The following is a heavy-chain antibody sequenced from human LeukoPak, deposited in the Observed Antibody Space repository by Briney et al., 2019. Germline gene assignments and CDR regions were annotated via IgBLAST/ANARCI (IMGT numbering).Heavy chain of an antibody. CDR3: ARGRLAPRSGGGRDYYYGMDV. J-gene: IGHJ6*02. Sequence: SETLSLTCTVYGGSFGAYYWSWIRPPPGKGLEWIGQINHSGGTNYNPSLKSRVTISVDSSKDQFSLKLTSVTAADTAVYYCARGRLAPRSGGGRDYYYGMDVWGQGTTVTVSS. V-gene: IGHV4-34*01. CDR2: INHSGGT. CDR1: GGSFGAYY. D-gene: IGHD2-15*01.